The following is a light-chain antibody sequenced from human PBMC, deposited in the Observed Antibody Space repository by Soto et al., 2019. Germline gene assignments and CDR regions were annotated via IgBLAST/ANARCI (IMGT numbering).Light chain of an antibody. J-gene: IGKJ5*01. CDR2: AAS. V-gene: IGKV1-12*01. CDR1: QDISTW. Sequence: IHMTHAPSSVSASWGEIVTITCRASQDISTWLAWYQQKPGKAPKLLIYAASSLFSGVPSRFSGSGSGTDFTLTISSLQPEDFATYYCQQADSLPLVTFGQGTRLEIK. CDR3: QQADSLPLVT.